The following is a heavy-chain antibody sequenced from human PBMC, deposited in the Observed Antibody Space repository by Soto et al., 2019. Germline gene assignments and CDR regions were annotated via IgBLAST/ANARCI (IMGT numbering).Heavy chain of an antibody. CDR2: ISAYNGNT. D-gene: IGHD2-15*01. V-gene: IGHV1-18*01. J-gene: IGHJ5*02. CDR3: ARDQEYCSGGSCYVLYVPWFDP. CDR1: GGTFSSYA. Sequence: ASVKVSCKASGGTFSSYAISWVRQAPGQGLEWMGWISAYNGNTNYAQKLQGRVTMTTDTSTSTAYMELRSLRSDDTAVYYCARDQEYCSGGSCYVLYVPWFDPWGQGTLVTVSS.